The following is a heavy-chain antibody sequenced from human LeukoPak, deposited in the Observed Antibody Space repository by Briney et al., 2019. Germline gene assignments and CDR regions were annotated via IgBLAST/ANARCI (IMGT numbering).Heavy chain of an antibody. CDR2: LFHSGTT. Sequence: PSETLSLTCTVSGGSVSTNLYYWDWIRQPPGKELEWVGNLFHSGTTYYNPSLKSRVSISVDTSKNQFSLKLNSVTAADTAVYYCARQGYGRSSFFDHWGQGTLVTVSS. D-gene: IGHD6-6*01. CDR1: GGSVSTNLYY. V-gene: IGHV4-39*01. J-gene: IGHJ4*02. CDR3: ARQGYGRSSFFDH.